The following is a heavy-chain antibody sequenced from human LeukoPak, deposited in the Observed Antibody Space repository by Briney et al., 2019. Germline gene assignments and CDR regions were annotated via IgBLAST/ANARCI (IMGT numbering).Heavy chain of an antibody. CDR1: GYTLTELS. Sequence: ASVKVSCKVSGYTLTELSMHWVRQAPGKGLEWMGGFDPEDGETIYAQKFQGRVTMTEDTSTDTAYMELSSLRSEDTAVYYCATSGTIFGVVINPLLYWGQGTLVTVSS. CDR2: FDPEDGET. CDR3: ATSGTIFGVVINPLLY. D-gene: IGHD3-3*01. J-gene: IGHJ4*02. V-gene: IGHV1-24*01.